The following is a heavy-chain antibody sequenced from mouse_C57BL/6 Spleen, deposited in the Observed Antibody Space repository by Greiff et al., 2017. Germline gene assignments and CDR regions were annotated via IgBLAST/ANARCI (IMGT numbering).Heavy chain of an antibody. CDR1: GFTFSSYA. Sequence: EVKLMESGEGLVKPGGSLKLSCAASGFTFSSYAMSWVRQTPEKRLEWVAYISSGGDYIYYADTVKGRSTIHRDNARNTLYLQMSSLKSEDTAMYYCTRGHYYGSAMDYWGQGTSVTVSS. CDR2: ISSGGDYI. J-gene: IGHJ4*01. CDR3: TRGHYYGSAMDY. V-gene: IGHV5-9-1*02. D-gene: IGHD1-1*01.